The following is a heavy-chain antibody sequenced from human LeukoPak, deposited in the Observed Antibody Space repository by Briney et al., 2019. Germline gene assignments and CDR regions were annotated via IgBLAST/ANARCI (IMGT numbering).Heavy chain of an antibody. V-gene: IGHV3-74*01. D-gene: IGHD4-17*01. CDR3: ARDEPTVTTGPPVGS. J-gene: IGHJ4*02. Sequence: GGSLRLSCAASGFTFYSYWMHWVRQAPGKGLVWVSCINGDGSTSNCADSVKGRFTISRDNAKNTLYLQMHSLRAEDTAVYYCARDEPTVTTGPPVGSWGQGTPVTVSS. CDR2: INGDGSTS. CDR1: GFTFYSYW.